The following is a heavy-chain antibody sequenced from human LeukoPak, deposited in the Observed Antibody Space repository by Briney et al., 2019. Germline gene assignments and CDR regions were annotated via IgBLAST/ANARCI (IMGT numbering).Heavy chain of an antibody. Sequence: ASVKVSCKASGYTFTSYYMHWVRQAPGQGLEWMGIINPSGGSTSYAQRFQGRVTMTRDTSTSTVYMELSSLRAEDTAVYYCAKDSPKVGEQQLVTTFHYYYYYGMDVWGQGTTVTVSS. CDR2: INPSGGST. V-gene: IGHV1-46*01. CDR1: GYTFTSYY. D-gene: IGHD6-13*01. J-gene: IGHJ6*02. CDR3: AKDSPKVGEQQLVTTFHYYYYYGMDV.